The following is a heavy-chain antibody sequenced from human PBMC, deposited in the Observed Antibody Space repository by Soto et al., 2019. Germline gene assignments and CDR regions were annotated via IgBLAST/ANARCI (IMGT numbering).Heavy chain of an antibody. J-gene: IGHJ6*02. D-gene: IGHD3-16*01. CDR2: IYSSGTT. Sequence: SETLSLTCAVYGGSFSGYYWTWIRQAPGKGLEWIGYIYSSGTTYYNPSLKSRLTMSLDTSQNQFYLKLNSVTAADTAVYFCARVPSPFDFYYAMDVWGQGTKVTVSS. CDR1: GGSFSGYY. V-gene: IGHV4-34*10. CDR3: ARVPSPFDFYYAMDV.